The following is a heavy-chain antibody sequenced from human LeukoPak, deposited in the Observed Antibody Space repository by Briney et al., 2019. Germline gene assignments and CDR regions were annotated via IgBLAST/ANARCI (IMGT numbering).Heavy chain of an antibody. Sequence: GGSLRLSCAASGFTFSTYSMNWVRQAPGKGLEWVSYISTSSSPIYYAASVKGRFTISRDNAKNSLYLQMNSLRDEDTAVYYCARGVTSAYQIAYFDYRGQGTLVTVSS. V-gene: IGHV3-48*02. CDR2: ISTSSSPI. J-gene: IGHJ4*02. CDR1: GFTFSTYS. D-gene: IGHD2-21*01. CDR3: ARGVTSAYQIAYFDY.